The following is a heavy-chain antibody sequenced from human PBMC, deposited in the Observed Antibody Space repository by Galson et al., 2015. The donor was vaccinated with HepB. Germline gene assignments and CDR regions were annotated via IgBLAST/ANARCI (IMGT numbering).Heavy chain of an antibody. J-gene: IGHJ4*02. CDR2: IGSKTNNYAT. CDR1: GFTFSGSA. Sequence: SLRLSCAASGFTFSGSAMHWVRQASGKGLEWIGRIGSKTNNYATAYAASVKGRFTISRDDSKNTAYLQMNSLKTEDTAVYYCNRRSNYYDNSGVDYWGQGTLGTVSS. V-gene: IGHV3-73*01. CDR3: NRRSNYYDNSGVDY. D-gene: IGHD3-22*01.